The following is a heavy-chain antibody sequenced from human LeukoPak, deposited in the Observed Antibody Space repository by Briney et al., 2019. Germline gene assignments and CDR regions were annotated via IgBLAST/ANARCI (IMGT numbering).Heavy chain of an antibody. D-gene: IGHD2-2*01. CDR1: GYIFTSYW. CDR2: IYPGDSDT. J-gene: IGHJ5*02. V-gene: IGHV5-51*01. Sequence: GESLKISCKGSGYIFTSYWIGWVRQLPGKGLEWMGTIYPGDSDTRYRPSFQGQVTISADKSITTAYLQWSSLKASDTAMYYCARHLGRYCTSTSCYPWFDPWGQGTLVTVSS. CDR3: ARHLGRYCTSTSCYPWFDP.